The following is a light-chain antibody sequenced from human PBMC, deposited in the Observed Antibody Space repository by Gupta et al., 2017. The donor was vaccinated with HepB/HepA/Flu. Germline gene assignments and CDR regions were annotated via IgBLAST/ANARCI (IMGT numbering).Light chain of an antibody. CDR2: AAS. V-gene: IGKV1-39*01. CDR3: QQRDSTPWT. J-gene: IGKJ1*01. Sequence: DIQMTQSPSSLSASVGDRVTITCRASQSISSYLNWYQQKPGKAPKLLIYAASRWKSGVPSRFSGSGSGTDFTLTISSLQPEDFATYYCQQRDSTPWTFGQGTKVEIK. CDR1: QSISSY.